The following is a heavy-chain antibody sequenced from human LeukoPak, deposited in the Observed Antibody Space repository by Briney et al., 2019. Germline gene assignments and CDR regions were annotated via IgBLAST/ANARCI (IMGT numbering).Heavy chain of an antibody. CDR2: INPNSGGT. CDR3: ARERGELWFGETYYGMDV. Sequence: ASVKVSCKASGYTFTGYYMHWVRQAPGQGLEWMGWINPNSGGTNYAQKFQGWVTMTRDTPISTAYMELSRLRSDDTAVYYRARERGELWFGETYYGMDVWGKGTTVTVSS. J-gene: IGHJ6*04. V-gene: IGHV1-2*04. D-gene: IGHD3-10*01. CDR1: GYTFTGYY.